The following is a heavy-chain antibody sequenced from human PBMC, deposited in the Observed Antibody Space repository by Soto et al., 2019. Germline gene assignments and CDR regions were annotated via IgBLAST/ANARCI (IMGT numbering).Heavy chain of an antibody. CDR1: GYTFTSYG. D-gene: IGHD4-4*01. CDR3: ARDPRDYRMDYFDY. J-gene: IGHJ4*02. CDR2: ISAYNGNT. Sequence: ASVKVSCKASGYTFTSYGISWVRQAPGQGLEWVGWISAYNGNTNYAQKLQGRVTMTTDTSTSTAYMELRSLRSDDTAVYYCARDPRDYRMDYFDYWGQGTLVTVSS. V-gene: IGHV1-18*04.